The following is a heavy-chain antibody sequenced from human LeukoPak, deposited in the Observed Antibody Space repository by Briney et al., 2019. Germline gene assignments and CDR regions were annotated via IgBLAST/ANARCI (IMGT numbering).Heavy chain of an antibody. V-gene: IGHV4-34*01. CDR3: ARDLYSSRTNDAFVI. D-gene: IGHD6-13*01. Sequence: PSETLSLTCAAYGGSFSVYYWSWIRQPPGKGLEWIEEINDSGRTNYHPSLKSRVTISVDTSKNQFSLKLSSVTAADTAVYYCARDLYSSRTNDAFVIWGQGTMVTVSS. CDR1: GGSFSVYY. CDR2: INDSGRT. J-gene: IGHJ3*02.